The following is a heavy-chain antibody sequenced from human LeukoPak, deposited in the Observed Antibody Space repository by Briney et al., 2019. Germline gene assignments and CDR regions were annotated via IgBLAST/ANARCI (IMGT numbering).Heavy chain of an antibody. V-gene: IGHV3-23*01. D-gene: IGHD6-19*01. Sequence: GGSLRLSYAASRFTFSTYAMSWVRQAPGKGLEWVSGISGTGGSTYYADSVKGWFTISRDNSKNTLYLQMTSLRAEGTAVYYCAKDRPGIAVTGYFDYWGQGTLVTVSS. CDR3: AKDRPGIAVTGYFDY. J-gene: IGHJ4*02. CDR1: RFTFSTYA. CDR2: ISGTGGST.